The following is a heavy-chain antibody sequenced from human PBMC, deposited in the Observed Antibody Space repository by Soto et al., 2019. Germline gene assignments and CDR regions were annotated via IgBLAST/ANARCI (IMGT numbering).Heavy chain of an antibody. J-gene: IGHJ3*01. CDR2: ISSGSNFK. CDR1: GFTFTQYM. V-gene: IGHV3-21*06. D-gene: IGHD3-16*02. Sequence: EVQLVESGGGLVSPGGSLRLSCAASGFTFTQYMITWVRQAPGKGLQRVASISSGSNFKYHSDSMEGRFTISRDNVKNSVYLEMKRVKAGDTAVYYCVRDLDGRYPSVVFDLWGQGTVVTVSS. CDR3: VRDLDGRYPSVVFDL.